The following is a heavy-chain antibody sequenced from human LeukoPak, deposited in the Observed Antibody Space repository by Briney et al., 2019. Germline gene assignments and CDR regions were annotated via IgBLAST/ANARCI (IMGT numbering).Heavy chain of an antibody. CDR2: ISVYSGDA. J-gene: IGHJ4*02. CDR1: GYTFSTYA. V-gene: IGHV1-18*01. D-gene: IGHD6-19*01. Sequence: ASVEVSCKASGYTFSTYAISWVRQAPGQGLEWMGWISVYSGDAKYPQKFQGRVTMSTDTSTGTAYMELRSLTSDDTALYYCARYAQDTNGWYYFDYWGQGTLVTVSS. CDR3: ARYAQDTNGWYYFDY.